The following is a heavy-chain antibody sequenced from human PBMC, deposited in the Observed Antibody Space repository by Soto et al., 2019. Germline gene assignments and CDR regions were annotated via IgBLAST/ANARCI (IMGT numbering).Heavy chain of an antibody. J-gene: IGHJ6*02. Sequence: SETLSLTCTVSGGTIISSSYYWGWIRQPPGKGLEWIGSIYYSGSTYYNPSLKSRVTISVDTSKNQFSLKLSSVTAADTAVYYCARDHCSGGSCKKYYYYGMDVWGQGTTVTVSS. V-gene: IGHV4-39*07. CDR1: GGTIISSSYY. CDR2: IYYSGST. D-gene: IGHD2-15*01. CDR3: ARDHCSGGSCKKYYYYGMDV.